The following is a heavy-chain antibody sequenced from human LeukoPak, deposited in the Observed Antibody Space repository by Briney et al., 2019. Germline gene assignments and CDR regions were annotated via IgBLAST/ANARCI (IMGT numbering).Heavy chain of an antibody. Sequence: GGSLRLSCAASGFIVSSNYMSWVRQAPGKGLEWVSSISSRGDDTSYADSVKGRFTISRDNSKNTLYLQLNSLRVDDAAIYYCAKHRRSTLVTAYFDSWGQGTLVTVSS. CDR3: AKHRRSTLVTAYFDS. J-gene: IGHJ4*02. CDR2: ISSRGDDT. CDR1: GFIVSSNY. D-gene: IGHD2-21*02. V-gene: IGHV3-23*01.